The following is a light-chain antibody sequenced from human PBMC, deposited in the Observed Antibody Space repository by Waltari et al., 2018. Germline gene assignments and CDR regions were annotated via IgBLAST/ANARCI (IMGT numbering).Light chain of an antibody. CDR1: NIGSKN. CDR3: QVWESYGDHLVV. V-gene: IGLV3-21*01. CDR2: YDS. Sequence: SYVLTQPPSVSEAPGKTARITCGGSNIGSKNVNWYQQKPGQAPVLVIYYDSDRPSGIPERFSGSNSGNTATLTISRVEAGDEADYYCQVWESYGDHLVVFGGGTNLTVV. J-gene: IGLJ2*01.